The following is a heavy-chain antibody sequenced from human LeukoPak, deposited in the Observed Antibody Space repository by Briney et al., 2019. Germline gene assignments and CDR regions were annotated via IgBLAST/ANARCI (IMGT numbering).Heavy chain of an antibody. D-gene: IGHD3-22*01. J-gene: IGHJ4*02. CDR2: ISADGVRI. CDR3: VYYDSSGYYYGRLRY. Sequence: GGSLRLSCVASAFTFSIHAMGWVRQTPGKGLEWVSGISADGVRIHYVDSVKGRFTISRDNSKNTLYLHMNSLRAEDTAVYFCVYYDSSGYYYGRLRYWGQGTPVTVSS. V-gene: IGHV3-23*01. CDR1: AFTFSIHA.